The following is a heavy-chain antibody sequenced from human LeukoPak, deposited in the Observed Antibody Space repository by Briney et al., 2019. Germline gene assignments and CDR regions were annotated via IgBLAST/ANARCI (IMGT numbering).Heavy chain of an antibody. J-gene: IGHJ4*02. V-gene: IGHV3-30*18. CDR1: GFMFSSYG. Sequence: GGSLRLSCAASGFMFSSYGMHWVRQAPGKGLEWVAVILSDGSNKDYADSVKGRFTISRDISKNTLYLQMNSLRAEDTAVYYCAKGYSYVDYWGQGTLVTVSS. CDR3: AKGYSYVDY. CDR2: ILSDGSNK. D-gene: IGHD5-18*01.